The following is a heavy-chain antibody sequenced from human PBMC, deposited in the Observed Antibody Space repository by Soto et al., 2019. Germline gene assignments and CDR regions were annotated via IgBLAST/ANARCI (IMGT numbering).Heavy chain of an antibody. CDR2: ISAYNGST. D-gene: IGHD1-1*01. CDR1: GYTFTSYG. Sequence: GASVKLSCKASGYTFTSYGISWVRQAPGQGLEWMGWISAYNGSTNYAQKLQGRVTIITDTSASTAYMELSGLKPEDTAVYYCARNVPRTNWFDPWGQGTLVTAPQ. V-gene: IGHV1-18*01. CDR3: ARNVPRTNWFDP. J-gene: IGHJ5*02.